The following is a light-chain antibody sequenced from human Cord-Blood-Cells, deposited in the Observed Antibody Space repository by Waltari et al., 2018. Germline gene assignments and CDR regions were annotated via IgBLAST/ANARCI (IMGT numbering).Light chain of an antibody. J-gene: IGLJ3*02. CDR2: STS. CDR1: SGSVSTIYY. CDR3: VLYMGSGISV. V-gene: IGLV8-61*01. Sequence: QTVVTQEPSFSVSPGGTVTLTCGLSSGSVSTIYYPSWYQQTPGQAPRTLIFSTSSRSSGVPDRFSGSSLGNKAALTITGAQADDESDDYCVLYMGSGISVFGGGTKLTVL.